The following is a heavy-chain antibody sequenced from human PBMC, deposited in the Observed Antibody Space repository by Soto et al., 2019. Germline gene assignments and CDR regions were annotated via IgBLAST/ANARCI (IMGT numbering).Heavy chain of an antibody. CDR1: GFTFSSYG. V-gene: IGHV3-33*08. CDR2: IWYNGGNK. D-gene: IGHD3-3*01. J-gene: IGHJ4*02. CDR3: ACDSTGSSITIFGGPDY. Sequence: GGSLRLSCAASGFTFSSYGMHWVRQAPGKGLEWVAVIWYNGGNKYYADSVKGRFTISRDNSKSTLYLQMNSLRAEDTGAYYGACDSTGSSITIFGGPDYWGQGTLVTVSS.